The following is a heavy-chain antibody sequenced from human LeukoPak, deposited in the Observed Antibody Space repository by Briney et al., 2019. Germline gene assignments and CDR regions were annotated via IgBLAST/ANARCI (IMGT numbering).Heavy chain of an antibody. CDR2: VIPIFTTA. V-gene: IGHV1-69*13. Sequence: GASVKVSCKASGGTFSSYAISWVRQAPGQGLEWMGGVIPIFTTANHAQKFQGRVTITADESTSTAYMELSSLRSEDTAVYYCARVGGSGSYTSHYFDYWGQGTLVTVSS. CDR1: GGTFSSYA. CDR3: ARVGGSGSYTSHYFDY. D-gene: IGHD3-10*01. J-gene: IGHJ4*02.